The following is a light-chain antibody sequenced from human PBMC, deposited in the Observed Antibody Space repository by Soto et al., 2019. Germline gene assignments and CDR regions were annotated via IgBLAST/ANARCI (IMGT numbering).Light chain of an antibody. V-gene: IGLV1-44*01. CDR2: TNN. CDR1: SSNIGSNT. CDR3: AAWDDSLNGPGV. J-gene: IGLJ2*01. Sequence: QSALTQPPSTSGTPGQRVTISCSGNSSNIGSNTVKWYQQLPGTAPKLLMYTNNQRPSGVPDRFSGSKSGTSASLASSGLQSEDEADYYCAAWDDSLNGPGVFGGGTKVTVL.